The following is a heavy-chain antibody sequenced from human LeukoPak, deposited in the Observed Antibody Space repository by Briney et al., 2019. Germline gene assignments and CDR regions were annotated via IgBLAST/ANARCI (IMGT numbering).Heavy chain of an antibody. CDR1: GGSFSGYY. J-gene: IGHJ4*02. CDR2: INHSGST. CDR3: ARDRRGWLTNKIRGYYFDY. D-gene: IGHD5-24*01. Sequence: LETLSLTCAVYGGSFSGYYWSWIRQPPGKGLEWSGEINHSGSTNYNPSLKSRVTISVDTSKNQFSLKLSSVTAADTAVYYCARDRRGWLTNKIRGYYFDYWGQGTLVTVSS. V-gene: IGHV4-34*01.